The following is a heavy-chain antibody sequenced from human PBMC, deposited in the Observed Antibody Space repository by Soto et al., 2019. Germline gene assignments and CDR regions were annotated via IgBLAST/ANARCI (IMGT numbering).Heavy chain of an antibody. J-gene: IGHJ4*02. Sequence: QAQLVESGGCVGQPGRSLRLSCAASELPFTDYSMHWVRQTADKGLEWVAFISHDGRHTFYSDSVKGRFTISRDDSRSMLFLQMSGVTVEDTAIYYCAVDGVPTSSFRFYYFRFWGRGTLVTVSS. D-gene: IGHD3-3*01. V-gene: IGHV3-30*04. CDR1: ELPFTDYS. CDR2: ISHDGRHT. CDR3: AVDGVPTSSFRFYYFRF.